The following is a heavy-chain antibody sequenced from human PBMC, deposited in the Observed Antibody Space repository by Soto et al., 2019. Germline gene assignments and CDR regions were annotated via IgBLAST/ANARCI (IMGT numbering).Heavy chain of an antibody. CDR3: AREGPAPYYYYGMDV. Sequence: QVQLVQSRGEVKKPGASVKVSCKTSGYSFTTYGISWVRQAPGQGLEWMGWISGYNGNTNYAQNFQGTVPMTRDTSTSTAYMELRSLRSDDTAVYYCAREGPAPYYYYGMDVWGQGSTVTVSS. CDR1: GYSFTTYG. CDR2: ISGYNGNT. J-gene: IGHJ6*02. V-gene: IGHV1-18*01.